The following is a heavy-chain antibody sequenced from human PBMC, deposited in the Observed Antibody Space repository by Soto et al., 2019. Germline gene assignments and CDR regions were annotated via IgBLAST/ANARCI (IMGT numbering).Heavy chain of an antibody. Sequence: QVQLQESGPGLVKPSQTLSLTCSVSGDSISGGYYWSWTRQHPGKGLEWIGYVSPIGTPYYSPSLSSRVSISMHTSKIQLSLEVRSVSAADTAVYYCARDRGSYGMDVWGQGTTVTVSS. CDR3: ARDRGSYGMDV. J-gene: IGHJ6*02. CDR1: GDSISGGYY. V-gene: IGHV4-31*03. CDR2: VSPIGTP.